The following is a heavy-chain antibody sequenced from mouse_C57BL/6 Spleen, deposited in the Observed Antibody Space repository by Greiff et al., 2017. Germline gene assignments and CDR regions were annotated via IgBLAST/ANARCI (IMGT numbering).Heavy chain of an antibody. CDR2: INPYNGGT. Sequence: VQLQQSGPVLVKPGASVKMSCKASGYTFTDYYMNWVKQSHGKSLEWIGVINPYNGGTSYNQKFKGKATLTVDKSSRTAYMELNSLTSQDSAVYSCARSLIYYGNPFAYWGQGTLVTVSA. CDR1: GYTFTDYY. D-gene: IGHD2-1*01. CDR3: ARSLIYYGNPFAY. V-gene: IGHV1-19*01. J-gene: IGHJ3*01.